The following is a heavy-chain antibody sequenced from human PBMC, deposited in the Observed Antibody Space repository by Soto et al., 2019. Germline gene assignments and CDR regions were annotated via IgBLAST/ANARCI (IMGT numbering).Heavy chain of an antibody. V-gene: IGHV1-18*01. J-gene: IGHJ3*02. CDR1: GYTFTVNG. CDR2: ISAYNGNT. CDR3: ARARRGGLPDDAFDI. Sequence: GASVKVSCKDSGYTFTVNGSRWGRQDHGQGLEWMGWISAYNGNTNYAQKLQGRVTMTTDTSTSTAYMELRSLRSDDTAVYYCARARRGGLPDDAFDIWGQGTMVTVSS. D-gene: IGHD2-2*01.